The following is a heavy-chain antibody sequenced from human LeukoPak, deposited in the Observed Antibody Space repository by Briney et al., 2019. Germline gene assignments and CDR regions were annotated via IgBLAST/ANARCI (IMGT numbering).Heavy chain of an antibody. CDR3: AGPSSSGVGY. CDR1: GFTFSSYG. J-gene: IGHJ4*02. D-gene: IGHD6-6*01. CDR2: IRYDGTNK. V-gene: IGHV3-30*02. Sequence: GGSLRLSCAASGFTFSSYGMHWVRQAPGKGLEWVAFIRYDGTNKYYADSVKGRFSISRDNSKNILYVQMNSLRVEDTAIYYCAGPSSSGVGYWGQGTLVTVSS.